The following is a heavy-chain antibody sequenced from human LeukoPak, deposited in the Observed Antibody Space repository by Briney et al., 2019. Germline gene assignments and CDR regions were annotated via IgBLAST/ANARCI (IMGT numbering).Heavy chain of an antibody. Sequence: SVKVSCKASGGTFSSYAISWVRQAPGQGLEWMGGIIPIFGTANYAQKFQGRVTITADESTSTAHMELSSLRSEDTAVYYCARRYSSSWYQGFWFDPWGQGTLVTVSS. J-gene: IGHJ5*02. CDR1: GGTFSSYA. V-gene: IGHV1-69*13. D-gene: IGHD6-13*01. CDR3: ARRYSSSWYQGFWFDP. CDR2: IIPIFGTA.